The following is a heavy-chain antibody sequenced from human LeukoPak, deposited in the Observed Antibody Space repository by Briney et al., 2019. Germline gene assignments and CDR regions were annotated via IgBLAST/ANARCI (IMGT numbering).Heavy chain of an antibody. V-gene: IGHV4-59*01. CDR1: GGSISSYY. D-gene: IGHD3-22*01. CDR3: ARDSPYYDSSGYQGSFDI. CDR2: IYYSGGT. Sequence: SSETLSLTCTGSGGSISSYYWSWIRQPPGKGLEWIGYIYYSGGTNYNPSLKSRVTISVDTSKNQFSLKLSSVTAADTAVYYCARDSPYYDSSGYQGSFDIWGQGTMVTVSS. J-gene: IGHJ3*02.